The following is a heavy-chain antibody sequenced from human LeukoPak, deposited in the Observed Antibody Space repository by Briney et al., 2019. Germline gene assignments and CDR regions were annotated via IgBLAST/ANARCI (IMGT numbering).Heavy chain of an antibody. Sequence: PSGTLSLTCTVSGGSISSGGYYWSWIRQHPGKGLEWIGYIYYSGSTYYNPSLKSRVTISVDTSKNQFSLKLSSVTAADTAVYYCARGSRRDYFDYWGQGTLVTVSS. V-gene: IGHV4-31*03. CDR3: ARGSRRDYFDY. CDR1: GGSISSGGYY. CDR2: IYYSGST. J-gene: IGHJ4*02.